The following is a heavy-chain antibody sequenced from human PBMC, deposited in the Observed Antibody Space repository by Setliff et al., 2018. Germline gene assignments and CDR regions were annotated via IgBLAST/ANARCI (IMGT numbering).Heavy chain of an antibody. CDR1: GGPFSGYY. Sequence: KTSETLSLTCAVYGGPFSGYYWSWIRQPPGKGLEWIGEINHSGSTNYNPSLKSRVTISVDMSKNQFSLKLSSVTAADTAVYYCARVSQLVVLSLYYYYGMDVWGQGTTVTVSS. CDR2: INHSGST. J-gene: IGHJ6*02. D-gene: IGHD6-6*01. V-gene: IGHV4-34*01. CDR3: ARVSQLVVLSLYYYYGMDV.